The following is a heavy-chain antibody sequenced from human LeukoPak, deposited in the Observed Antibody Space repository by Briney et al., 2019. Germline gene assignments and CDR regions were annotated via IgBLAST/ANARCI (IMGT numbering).Heavy chain of an antibody. D-gene: IGHD3-10*01. Sequence: GGSLRLSCAASGFTFSSYSMNWVRQAPGKGLEWVSYISSSSSTIYYADSVKGRFTISRDNAKNSPYLQMNSLRAEDTAVYYCARDRFTMVRGVSDYWGQGTLVTVSS. V-gene: IGHV3-48*01. CDR2: ISSSSSTI. J-gene: IGHJ4*02. CDR3: ARDRFTMVRGVSDY. CDR1: GFTFSSYS.